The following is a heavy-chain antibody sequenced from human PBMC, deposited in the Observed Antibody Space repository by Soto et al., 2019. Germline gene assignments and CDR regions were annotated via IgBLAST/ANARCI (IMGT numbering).Heavy chain of an antibody. Sequence: VQLVESGGGLVQPGESLRLSCAASDLSFSNAYINWVRQAPGKGLEWVGRIKSKTDGGTIDYAAPVKGRFIISRDDSSNTVYLQMNSLKTEDTAVYYCTTRGALGYWGQGTLVTVSS. CDR3: TTRGALGY. J-gene: IGHJ4*02. V-gene: IGHV3-15*07. CDR2: IKSKTDGGTI. D-gene: IGHD2-15*01. CDR1: DLSFSNAY.